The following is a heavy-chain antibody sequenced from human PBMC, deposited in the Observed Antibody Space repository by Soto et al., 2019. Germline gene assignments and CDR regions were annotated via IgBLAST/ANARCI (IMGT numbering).Heavy chain of an antibody. CDR2: VSKDGRKT. V-gene: IGHV3-33*05. CDR1: GFTFWDFG. CDR3: ARGYSGPQTSCYPGMYX. D-gene: IGHD2-15*01. Sequence: WGSLRLSCAASGFTFWDFGMHWVRQAPGKGLEWVAAVSKDGRKTHYAYSVRGRFSILRDNYSNTLYLQMGSLRAADSALYYCARGYSGPQTSCYPGMYXWGQGTTFTVS. J-gene: IGHJ6*02.